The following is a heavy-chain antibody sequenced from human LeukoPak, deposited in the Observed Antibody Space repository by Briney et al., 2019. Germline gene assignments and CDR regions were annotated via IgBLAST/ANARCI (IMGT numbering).Heavy chain of an antibody. J-gene: IGHJ4*02. D-gene: IGHD2-2*02. CDR3: ARAPYTTGRSFYFDS. CDR2: ISYDGSNK. Sequence: GGSLRLSCAASGFTFSSYGMHWVRQAPGKGLEWVAVISYDGSNKYYADSVKGRFTISRDNSKNTLYLQMNSLRAEDTAVYYCARAPYTTGRSFYFDSWGQGTLVTVSS. CDR1: GFTFSSYG. V-gene: IGHV3-30*03.